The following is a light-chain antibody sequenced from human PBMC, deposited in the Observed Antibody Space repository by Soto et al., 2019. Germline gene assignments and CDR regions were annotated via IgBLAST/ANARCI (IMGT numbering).Light chain of an antibody. Sequence: QSALTQPASVSGSPGQSITISCTGTSSDIGAYNFVSWYQQHPGKAPKLMLYDVNIRPSGVSNRFSGCKSGNTASLTISGLQAEDEADYYCTSWTTSTTMIFGGGTKLTVL. CDR2: DVN. CDR3: TSWTTSTTMI. V-gene: IGLV2-14*03. J-gene: IGLJ2*01. CDR1: SSDIGAYNF.